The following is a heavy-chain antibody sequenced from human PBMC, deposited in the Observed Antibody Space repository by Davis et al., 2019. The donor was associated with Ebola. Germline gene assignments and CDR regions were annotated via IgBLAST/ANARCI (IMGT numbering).Heavy chain of an antibody. CDR1: GFSLTTSGVG. V-gene: IGHV2-5*01. Sequence: SGPTLVKPTQTLTLTCTFSGFSLTTSGVGVGWIRQPPGKALDWLALIYWNDDKRYSPSLTSRLTITKDTSKNQVVLTMTNMDPVDTATYYCAHRQVGDIVVVPAAKGWFDPWGQGTLVTVSS. J-gene: IGHJ5*02. CDR2: IYWNDDK. D-gene: IGHD2-2*01. CDR3: AHRQVGDIVVVPAAKGWFDP.